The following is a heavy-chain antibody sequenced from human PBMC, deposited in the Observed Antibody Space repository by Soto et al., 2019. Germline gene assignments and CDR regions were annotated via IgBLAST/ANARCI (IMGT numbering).Heavy chain of an antibody. CDR2: IWYDGSNK. J-gene: IGHJ4*02. CDR1: GFTFSSYG. V-gene: IGHV3-33*01. CDR3: ARGDTTDPLHY. D-gene: IGHD2-21*02. Sequence: GGSLRLSCAASGFTFSSYGMHWVRQAPGKGLEWVAVIWYDGSNKYYADTVKGRFTISRDNPKSTVHLQMNSLRAEDTAVYYCARGDTTDPLHYWGQGTLVTVSS.